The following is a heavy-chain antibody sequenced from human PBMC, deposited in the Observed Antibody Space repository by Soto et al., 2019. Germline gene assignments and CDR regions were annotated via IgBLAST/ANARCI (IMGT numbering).Heavy chain of an antibody. V-gene: IGHV3-72*01. D-gene: IGHD6-13*01. J-gene: IGHJ4*02. CDR2: ARHRAGGSTT. CDR1: GFTVSDHY. CDR3: GDAGTGH. Sequence: EVQLVESGGGLVQPGGSLRLSCAASGFTVSDHYMDWVRQAPGKGLEWLGLARHRAGGSTTYYAASVKGRFTVSRDDSRNSVFLQLNNLKVEDTAVYYCGDAGTGHWGQGTLVTVSS.